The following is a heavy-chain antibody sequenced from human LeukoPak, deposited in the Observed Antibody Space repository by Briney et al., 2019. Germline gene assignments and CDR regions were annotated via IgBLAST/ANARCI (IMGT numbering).Heavy chain of an antibody. CDR1: GFNFNYYS. Sequence: PGGSLRLSCAASGFNFNYYSMNWVRQAPGKGLEWVSYISNSGSSTIYYADSVKGRFTISRDNAKNSLYLQMNSLRADDTAVYYCVFHPPSRWLQRPLWGQGTLVTVSS. CDR2: ISNSGSSTI. J-gene: IGHJ4*02. CDR3: VFHPPSRWLQRPL. D-gene: IGHD5-24*01. V-gene: IGHV3-48*01.